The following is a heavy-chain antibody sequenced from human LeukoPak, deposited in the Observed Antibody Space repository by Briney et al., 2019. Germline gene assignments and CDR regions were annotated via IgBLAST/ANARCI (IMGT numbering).Heavy chain of an antibody. V-gene: IGHV4-34*01. CDR3: ARVTVSWGRPYYFDY. CDR1: GGSFSGYY. Sequence: SETLSLTCAVYGGSFSGYYWSWIRQPPGKGLEWIGEINHSGSTNYNPSLKSRVTISVDTPKNQFSLKLSSVTAADTAVYYCARVTVSWGRPYYFDYWGQGTLVTVSS. J-gene: IGHJ4*02. CDR2: INHSGST. D-gene: IGHD3-16*01.